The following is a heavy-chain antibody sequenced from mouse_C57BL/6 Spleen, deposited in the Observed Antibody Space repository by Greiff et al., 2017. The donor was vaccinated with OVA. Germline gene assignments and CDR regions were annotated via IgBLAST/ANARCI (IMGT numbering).Heavy chain of an antibody. V-gene: IGHV1-62-2*01. CDR1: GYTFTEYT. J-gene: IGHJ4*01. CDR2: FYPGSGSI. D-gene: IGHD1-1*01. Sequence: QVQLQQSGAELVKPGASVKLSCKASGYTFTEYTIHWVKQRSGQGLEWIGWFYPGSGSIKYNEKFKDKATLTADKSSSTVYMELSRLTSEDSAVYFCARDEGDYDGGRGAMDYWGQGTSVTASS. CDR3: ARDEGDYDGGRGAMDY.